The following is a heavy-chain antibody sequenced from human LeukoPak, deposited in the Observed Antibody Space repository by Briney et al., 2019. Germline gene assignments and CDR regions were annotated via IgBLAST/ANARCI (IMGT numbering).Heavy chain of an antibody. Sequence: GESLKISCKASGFSFTTYWIGWVRQMPGKGLEWMGIIYLGDSDTRYSPSFQGQVTISADKSISTAYLQWSSLKASDTAMYYCARQRGGLVAGPRKEFDYWGQGTLVTVSS. CDR3: ARQRGGLVAGPRKEFDY. J-gene: IGHJ4*02. CDR1: GFSFTTYW. V-gene: IGHV5-51*01. D-gene: IGHD6-19*01. CDR2: IYLGDSDT.